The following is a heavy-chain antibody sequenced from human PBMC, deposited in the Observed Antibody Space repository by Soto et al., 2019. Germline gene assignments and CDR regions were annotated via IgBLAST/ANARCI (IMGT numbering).Heavy chain of an antibody. D-gene: IGHD2-2*01. CDR3: AREDRDRETGLVPAAIDGMDV. V-gene: IGHV1-69*13. CDR1: GDTFSRYS. Sequence: ASVKVSCKASGDTFSRYSITWVRQAPGHGLEWIGRIIPIFGIPTYAQKFQGRVTFTADESTSTAYMELSSLRSDDTAVYYCAREDRDRETGLVPAAIDGMDVWGQGTKVTVSS. CDR2: IIPIFGIP. J-gene: IGHJ6*02.